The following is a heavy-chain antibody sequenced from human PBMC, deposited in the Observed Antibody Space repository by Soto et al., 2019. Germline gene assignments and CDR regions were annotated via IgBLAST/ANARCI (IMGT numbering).Heavy chain of an antibody. D-gene: IGHD3-3*01. CDR3: ARGGQDFWSGPFDY. Sequence: SETLSLTCTVSGGSLSTYYCNWIRQSAGKGLEWIGRIDASGNTDYSPSLKSRVTLSVDTSKAQFSLNLSSVTAADKARYYCARGGQDFWSGPFDYWGQGKVGTVSS. V-gene: IGHV4-4*07. CDR2: IDASGNT. CDR1: GGSLSTYY. J-gene: IGHJ4*02.